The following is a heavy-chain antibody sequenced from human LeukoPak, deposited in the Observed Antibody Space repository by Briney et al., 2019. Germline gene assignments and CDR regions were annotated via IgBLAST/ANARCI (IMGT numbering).Heavy chain of an antibody. D-gene: IGHD6-25*01. CDR2: ISGSGGST. J-gene: IGHJ5*02. CDR1: GFTFSSYA. CDR3: ASSPTAYL. V-gene: IGHV3-23*01. Sequence: PGGSLRLSCAASGFTFSSYAMSWVRQAPGKGLEWVSNISGSGGSTNYADSVKGRFTMSRDNSKNTLYLQMNSLRAEDTAVYYCASSPTAYLWGQGTLVTVSS.